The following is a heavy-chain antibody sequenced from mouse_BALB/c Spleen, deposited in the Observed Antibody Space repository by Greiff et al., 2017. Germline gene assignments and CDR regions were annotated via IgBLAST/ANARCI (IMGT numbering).Heavy chain of an antibody. CDR3: ARHVDRYDEAWFAY. V-gene: IGHV5-12-1*01. CDR1: GFAFSSYD. D-gene: IGHD2-14*01. J-gene: IGHJ3*01. CDR2: ISSGGGST. Sequence: EVQVVESGGGLVKPGGSLKLSCAASGFAFSSYDMSWVRQTPEKRLEWVAYISSGGGSTYYPDTVKGRFTISRDNAKNTLYLQMSSLKSEDTAMYYCARHVDRYDEAWFAYWGQGTLVTVSA.